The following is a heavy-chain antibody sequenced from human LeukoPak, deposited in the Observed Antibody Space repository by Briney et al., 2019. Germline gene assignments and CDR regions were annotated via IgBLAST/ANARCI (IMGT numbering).Heavy chain of an antibody. CDR2: INHSGST. J-gene: IGHJ4*02. D-gene: IGHD4-23*01. CDR1: GGSFSGYY. V-gene: IGHV4-34*01. CDR3: ARGPNYGGNSKDFDY. Sequence: SETLSLTCAVYGGSFSGYYWSWIRQPPGKGLEWIGEINHSGSTNYNPSLKSRVTISVDTSKNQFSLKLSSVTAADMSVYYCARGPNYGGNSKDFDYWGQGTLVTVSS.